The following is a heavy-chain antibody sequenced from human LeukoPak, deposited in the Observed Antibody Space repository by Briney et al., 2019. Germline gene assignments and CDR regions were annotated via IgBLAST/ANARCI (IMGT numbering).Heavy chain of an antibody. CDR2: IYYSWST. Sequence: SETLSLTCTVSGGSISSSSYYWGWIRQPPGKGLEWIGSIYYSWSTYYNPSPKNRVTISVDTSKNQFSPKLSSVTAADTAVYYCARGDYYDSNKVWFDPWGQGTLVTVSS. CDR1: GGSISSSSYY. J-gene: IGHJ5*02. V-gene: IGHV4-39*01. D-gene: IGHD3-22*01. CDR3: ARGDYYDSNKVWFDP.